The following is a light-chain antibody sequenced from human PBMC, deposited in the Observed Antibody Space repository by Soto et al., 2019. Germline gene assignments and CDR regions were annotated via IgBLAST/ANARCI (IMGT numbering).Light chain of an antibody. CDR2: AAS. V-gene: IGKV1-39*01. CDR3: QQSYSTPWT. J-gene: IGKJ1*01. Sequence: DIQMTQSPSSLSASVGDRVTITGRASQSISSSLNWYQQKPGKAPKLLIYAASSLQSGVPSRFSGSGSGTEFTLTISSLQPEDFATYSCQQSYSTPWTFGQVTTV. CDR1: QSISSS.